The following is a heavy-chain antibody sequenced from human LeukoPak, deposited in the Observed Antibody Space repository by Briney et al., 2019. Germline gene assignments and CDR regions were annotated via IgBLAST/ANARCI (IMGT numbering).Heavy chain of an antibody. CDR3: ASRDNYYDSSGYYVY. CDR2: IKQDGSQI. D-gene: IGHD3-22*01. CDR1: GITFSRNW. J-gene: IGHJ4*02. V-gene: IGHV3-7*05. Sequence: GGSLRLSCAASGITFSRNWMSWVRQAPGKGLEWVAIIKQDGSQISYVGSVKGRFTISRDNANNSLFLQMNSLRAEDTAVYYCASRDNYYDSSGYYVYWGQGTLVTVSS.